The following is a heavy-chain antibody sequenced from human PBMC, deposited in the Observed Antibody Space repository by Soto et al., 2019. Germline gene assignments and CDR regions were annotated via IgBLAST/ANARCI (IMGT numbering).Heavy chain of an antibody. Sequence: GESLKISCKGSGYSFTSYWIGWVRQMPGKGLEWMGIIYPGDSDTRYSPSFQGQVTISADKSISTAYVQWSSLKASDTAMYYCARRTLNYYGSGKHNGFDPWGQGTLVTVSS. V-gene: IGHV5-51*01. CDR2: IYPGDSDT. J-gene: IGHJ5*02. D-gene: IGHD3-10*01. CDR1: GYSFTSYW. CDR3: ARRTLNYYGSGKHNGFDP.